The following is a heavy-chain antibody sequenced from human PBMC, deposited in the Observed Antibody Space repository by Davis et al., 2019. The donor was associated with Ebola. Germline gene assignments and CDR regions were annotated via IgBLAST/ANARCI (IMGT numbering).Heavy chain of an antibody. Sequence: GGSLRLSCAASGFTFSSYAMSWIRQAPGKGLEWVSKISSKSTRTEYADSVRGRFTISRDNSKNLLLLEMSRLRAEDTAVYYCAREGFYFYGMDVWGQGTTVTVSS. CDR1: GFTFSSYA. CDR2: ISSKSTRT. V-gene: IGHV3-48*04. D-gene: IGHD2/OR15-2a*01. CDR3: AREGFYFYGMDV. J-gene: IGHJ6*02.